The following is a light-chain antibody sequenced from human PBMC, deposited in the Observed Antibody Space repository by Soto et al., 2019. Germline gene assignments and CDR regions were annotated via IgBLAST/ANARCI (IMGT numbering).Light chain of an antibody. Sequence: EIVLTQSPGTLSLSPGERATLSCRASQSVSSSYLAWYQQKTGGAARLLLYGAASRAASIPDRCSGGRGGTAFFLSTSRLEPAEFAVYYCRQYGSSPAWTFGQGTKVDI. J-gene: IGKJ1*01. CDR2: GAA. CDR3: RQYGSSPAWT. V-gene: IGKV3-20*01. CDR1: QSVSSSY.